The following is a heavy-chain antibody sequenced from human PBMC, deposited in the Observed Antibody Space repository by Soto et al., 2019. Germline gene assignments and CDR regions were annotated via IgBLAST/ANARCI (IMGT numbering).Heavy chain of an antibody. CDR1: GFTFSSYA. V-gene: IGHV3-23*01. D-gene: IGHD6-19*01. CDR2: ISGSGGST. CDR3: AKDSSGWFDY. J-gene: IGHJ4*02. Sequence: GGSLRLSCAASGFTFSSYAMSWVRQAPGKGLEWVSAISGSGGSTYYADSVKGRFTISRDNSKNTLYLQMNSRRAEDTTVYYCAKDSSGWFDYWGQGTLVTVSS.